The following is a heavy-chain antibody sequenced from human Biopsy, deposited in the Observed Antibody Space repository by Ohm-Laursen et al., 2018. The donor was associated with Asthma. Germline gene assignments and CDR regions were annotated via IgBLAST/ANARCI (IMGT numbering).Heavy chain of an antibody. J-gene: IGHJ4*02. D-gene: IGHD2-2*01. Sequence: SVKVSCKSLGGTFNTYVIGWVRQAPGQGLEWMGGINSDFGTTTYLQKFQDRVTIIADDSTSTVYMELSSLRSEDTAVYYCARKAGSCISRTCYSLDFWGQGTLVTVSS. CDR3: ARKAGSCISRTCYSLDF. CDR1: GGTFNTYV. V-gene: IGHV1-69*13. CDR2: INSDFGTT.